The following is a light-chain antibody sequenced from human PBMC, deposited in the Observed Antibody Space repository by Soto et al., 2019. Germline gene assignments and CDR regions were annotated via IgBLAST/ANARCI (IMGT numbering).Light chain of an antibody. CDR2: AAS. CDR3: QQANTFPFT. J-gene: IGKJ3*01. CDR1: QAIGVW. Sequence: DIQMTQSPSSVSASVGDRVTIACRASQAIGVWLAWYQQKPGKAPNLLIYAASDLHSGVPSRFSGSGSGTDFTLTISSLQPEDFATYFCQQANTFPFTFGPGTKVDIK. V-gene: IGKV1-12*01.